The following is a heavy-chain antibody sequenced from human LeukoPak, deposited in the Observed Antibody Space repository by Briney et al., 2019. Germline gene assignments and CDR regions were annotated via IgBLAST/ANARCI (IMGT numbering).Heavy chain of an antibody. J-gene: IGHJ4*02. D-gene: IGHD1-26*01. V-gene: IGHV4-39*07. CDR1: GGSISSSSYY. Sequence: SETLSLTCTVSGGSISSSSYYWGWIRQPPGKGLEWIGSIYYSGSTYYNPSLKSRVTISVDTSKNQFSLKLSSVTAADTAVYYCARDSKVGATYYAPRGIFDYWGQGTLVTVSS. CDR3: ARDSKVGATYYAPRGIFDY. CDR2: IYYSGST.